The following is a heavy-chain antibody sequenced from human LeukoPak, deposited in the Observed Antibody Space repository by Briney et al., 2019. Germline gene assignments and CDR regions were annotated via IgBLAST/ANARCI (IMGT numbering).Heavy chain of an antibody. Sequence: PGASVKDSCKASGYTFTGYYMHWVRQAPGQGLEWMGWINPNSGGTNYAQKFQGRVTMTRDTSISTAYMELSRLRSDDTAVYYCARSWGVVVAATNNWFDPWGQGTLVTVSS. V-gene: IGHV1-2*02. J-gene: IGHJ5*02. CDR2: INPNSGGT. CDR1: GYTFTGYY. D-gene: IGHD2-15*01. CDR3: ARSWGVVVAATNNWFDP.